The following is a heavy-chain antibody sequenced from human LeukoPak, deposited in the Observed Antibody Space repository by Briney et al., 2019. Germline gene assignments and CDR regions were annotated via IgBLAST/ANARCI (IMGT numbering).Heavy chain of an antibody. D-gene: IGHD3-22*01. J-gene: IGHJ6*02. CDR2: IYSGGST. Sequence: GGSLRLSCAASGFTVSSNYMSWVRQAPEKGLEWVSVIYSGGSTYYADSVKGRFTISRDNSKSTLYLQMNSLRAEDTAVYYCARGEYSGYYLRYYYYYGMDVWGQGTTVTVSS. CDR1: GFTVSSNY. CDR3: ARGEYSGYYLRYYYYYGMDV. V-gene: IGHV3-66*01.